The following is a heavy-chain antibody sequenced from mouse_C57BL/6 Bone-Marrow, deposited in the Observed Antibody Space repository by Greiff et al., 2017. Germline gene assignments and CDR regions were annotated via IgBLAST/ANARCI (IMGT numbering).Heavy chain of an antibody. D-gene: IGHD1-1*02. Sequence: QVTLKVSGPGILQPSQSLSLTCSFSGFSLSTFGMGVGWLRHPSGKGLDWLAHTWWDGDKYYNPVLKSPLTISKDTSKSQVFLKIANVNTADTAAYGCARITIGMDYWGQGTSVTVSS. CDR3: ARITIGMDY. CDR1: GFSLSTFGMG. CDR2: TWWDGDK. J-gene: IGHJ4*01. V-gene: IGHV8-8*01.